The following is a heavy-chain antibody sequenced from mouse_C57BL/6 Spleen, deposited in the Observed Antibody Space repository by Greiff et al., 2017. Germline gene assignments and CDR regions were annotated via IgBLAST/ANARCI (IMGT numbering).Heavy chain of an antibody. Sequence: DVKLQESGPGLVKPSQSLSLTCSVTGYSITSGYYWNWIRQFPGNKLEWMGYISYDGSNNYNPSLKNRISITRDTSKNQFFLKLNSVTTEDTATYYCARDPYFDYWGQGTTLTVSS. J-gene: IGHJ2*01. CDR3: ARDPYFDY. CDR1: GYSITSGYY. V-gene: IGHV3-6*01. CDR2: ISYDGSN.